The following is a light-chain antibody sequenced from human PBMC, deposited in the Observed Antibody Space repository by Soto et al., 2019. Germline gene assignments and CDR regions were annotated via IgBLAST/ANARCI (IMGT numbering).Light chain of an antibody. CDR1: QSIDTW. CDR2: KAS. CDR3: QQYNSYRG. V-gene: IGKV1-5*03. Sequence: DIQMTQSPSTLSASVGDRVTITCRASQSIDTWLAWHQQKPGKAPKLLISKASTLERGVPSRFSGSGSGTEFTLTISSLQPDDFATYYCQQYNSYRGFGQGTRVEVK. J-gene: IGKJ1*01.